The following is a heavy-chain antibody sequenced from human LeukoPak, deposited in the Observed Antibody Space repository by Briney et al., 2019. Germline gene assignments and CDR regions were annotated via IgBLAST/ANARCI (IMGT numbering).Heavy chain of an antibody. J-gene: IGHJ6*02. V-gene: IGHV3-9*01. CDR2: ISWNSGSI. CDR1: GFTFDDYA. CDR3: AKDSHYYGMDV. Sequence: PGGSLRLSCAASGFTFDDYAMHWVRQAPGKGLEWVSGISWNSGSIGYADSVKGRFTISRDNAKNSLYLQMNSLRAEDTALYYCAKDSHYYGMDVWGQGTTVTVSS.